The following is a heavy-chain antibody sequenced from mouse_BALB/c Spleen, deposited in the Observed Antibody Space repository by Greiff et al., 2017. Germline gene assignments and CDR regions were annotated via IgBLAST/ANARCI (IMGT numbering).Heavy chain of an antibody. CDR1: GYTFTDYE. CDR2: IDPETGGT. D-gene: IGHD2-1*01. V-gene: IGHV1-15*01. Sequence: VQLQQSGAELVRPGASVTLSCKASGYTFTDYEMHWVKQTPVHGLEWIGAIDPETGGTAYNQKFKGKATLTADKSSSTAYMELHSLTSEDSAVYYCTRNYGNWFAYWGQGTLVTVSA. CDR3: TRNYGNWFAY. J-gene: IGHJ3*01.